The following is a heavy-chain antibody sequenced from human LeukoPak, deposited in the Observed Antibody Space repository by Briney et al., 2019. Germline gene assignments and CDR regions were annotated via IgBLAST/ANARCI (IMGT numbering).Heavy chain of an antibody. CDR2: ISGSGGST. V-gene: IGHV3-23*01. CDR3: ATTQGLAAAGIYYFDY. Sequence: GGSLRLSCAASGFTFSSYAMSWFRQAPGKGLEWVSAISGSGGSTYYADSVKGRFTISRDNSKNTLYLQMNSLRAEDTAVYYCATTQGLAAAGIYYFDYWGQGTLVTVSS. CDR1: GFTFSSYA. D-gene: IGHD6-13*01. J-gene: IGHJ4*02.